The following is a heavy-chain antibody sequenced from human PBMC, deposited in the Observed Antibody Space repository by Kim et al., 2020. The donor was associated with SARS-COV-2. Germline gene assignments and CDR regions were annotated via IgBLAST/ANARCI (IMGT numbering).Heavy chain of an antibody. CDR1: GFTFSSYA. V-gene: IGHV3-23*01. CDR2: ISGSGGST. CDR3: AKDQSGSYPRRNAFDI. J-gene: IGHJ3*02. D-gene: IGHD1-26*01. Sequence: GGSLRLSCAASGFTFSSYAMSWVRQAPGKGLEWVSAISGSGGSTYYADSVKGRFTISRDNSKNTLYLQMNSLRAEDTAVYYCAKDQSGSYPRRNAFDIWGQGTMVTVSS.